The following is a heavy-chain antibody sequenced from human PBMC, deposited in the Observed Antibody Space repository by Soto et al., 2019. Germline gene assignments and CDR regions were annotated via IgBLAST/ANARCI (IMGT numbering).Heavy chain of an antibody. D-gene: IGHD3-10*01. V-gene: IGHV5-51*01. J-gene: IGHJ6*02. CDR1: GYSFTSYW. Sequence: LGESLKISCKGSGYSFTSYWIGWVRQMPGKGLEWMGIIYPGDSDTRYSPSFQDQVTISADKSISTAYLQWSSLKASDTAMYYCATGAVEYYYGMDVWGQGTTVTVSS. CDR2: IYPGDSDT. CDR3: ATGAVEYYYGMDV.